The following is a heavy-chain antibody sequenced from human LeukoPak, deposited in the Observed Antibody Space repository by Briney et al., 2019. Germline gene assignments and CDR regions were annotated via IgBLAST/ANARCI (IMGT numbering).Heavy chain of an antibody. CDR3: AKTMYYYDSTSYYYFQH. V-gene: IGHV3-23*01. CDR2: ISGSGGST. Sequence: GGSLRLSXAASGFTFSSYAMSWVRQAPGKGMEWVSAISGSGGSTYYADSVKGRFTISRDNSKNTLYLQMNSLRAEDTAVYFCAKTMYYYDSTSYYYFQHWGQGTLVTVSS. J-gene: IGHJ1*01. CDR1: GFTFSSYA. D-gene: IGHD3-22*01.